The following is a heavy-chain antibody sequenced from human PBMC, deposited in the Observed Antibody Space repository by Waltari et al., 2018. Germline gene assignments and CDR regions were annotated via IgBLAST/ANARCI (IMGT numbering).Heavy chain of an antibody. J-gene: IGHJ4*02. CDR1: GDSMPSNSW. V-gene: IGHV4-4*02. CDR3: ARDRGRGLYLDS. Sequence: QLQLRESGPGLVKPSGTLSLTCTVSGDSMPSNSWWSWVRQPPGKGLEWIGQSHRSGRTNYNPSLESRVSVSLDTANNQFSLRVTSTTAADTAVYYCARDRGRGLYLDSWGQGTLVTVSP. D-gene: IGHD2-15*01. CDR2: SHRSGRT.